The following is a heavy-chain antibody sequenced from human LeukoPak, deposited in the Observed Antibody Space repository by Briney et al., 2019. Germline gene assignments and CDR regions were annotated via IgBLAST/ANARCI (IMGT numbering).Heavy chain of an antibody. D-gene: IGHD6-13*01. CDR3: ARLGAAAAYDY. J-gene: IGHJ4*02. Sequence: SQTLSLTCAVSGGSISSGGYTWSWIRQPPGKGLEWIGYIYHSGSTYYNPSLKSRVTISVDRSKNQFSLKLSSVTAADTAVYYCARLGAAAAYDYWGQGTLVTVSS. CDR1: GGSISSGGYT. V-gene: IGHV4-30-2*01. CDR2: IYHSGST.